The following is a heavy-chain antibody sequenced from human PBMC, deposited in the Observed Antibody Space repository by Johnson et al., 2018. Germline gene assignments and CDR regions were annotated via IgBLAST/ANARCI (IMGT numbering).Heavy chain of an antibody. CDR3: ARVLYYDILTGYTRGGMDV. Sequence: QVQLQESGPGLVKPSETLSLTCTVSGGSISSYYWSWIRQPPGKGLEWIGYIYYSGSTNYNPSPKSRVTISVDTSKNQFSLELGSVTAADTAVYYCARVLYYDILTGYTRGGMDVWGQGTTVTVSS. V-gene: IGHV4-59*01. CDR2: IYYSGST. D-gene: IGHD3-9*01. J-gene: IGHJ6*02. CDR1: GGSISSYY.